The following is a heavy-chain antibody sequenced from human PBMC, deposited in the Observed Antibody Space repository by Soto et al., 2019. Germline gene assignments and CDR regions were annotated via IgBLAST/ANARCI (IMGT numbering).Heavy chain of an antibody. Sequence: QVQLVQSGAEVKKPGASVKVSCKASGYTFTSYGLSWVRQAPGQGLEWMGWISAYNGNTNYAQKLQGRVTMTTDTSTSTAYVELRSLRSDDTAVYYCARDLRPEYYDFWSGYSYWGQGTLVTVSS. CDR3: ARDLRPEYYDFWSGYSY. J-gene: IGHJ4*02. CDR2: ISAYNGNT. D-gene: IGHD3-3*01. CDR1: GYTFTSYG. V-gene: IGHV1-18*01.